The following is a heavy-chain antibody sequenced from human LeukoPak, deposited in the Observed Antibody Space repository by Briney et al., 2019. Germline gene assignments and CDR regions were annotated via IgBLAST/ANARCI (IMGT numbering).Heavy chain of an antibody. V-gene: IGHV1-2*02. CDR1: GYTFTGYY. CDR2: INPHSGGT. Sequence: ASVKVSRNSSGYTFTGYYMHWVRQAPGQGLEWMGWINPHSGGTSYAEKFRGRVTLTRDTYTTTAYMDLGSLTSDATAVYFCARDRSSLYNGNYSFWGEGTLVTVS. J-gene: IGHJ4*02. CDR3: ARDRSSLYNGNYSF. D-gene: IGHD5-12*01.